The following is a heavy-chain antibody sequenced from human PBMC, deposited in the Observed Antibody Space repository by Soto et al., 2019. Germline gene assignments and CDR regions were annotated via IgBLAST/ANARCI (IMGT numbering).Heavy chain of an antibody. CDR1: GFTFSSYA. CDR2: ISYDGSNK. Sequence: PGGSLRLSCAASGFTFSSYAMHWVRQAPGKGLEWVAVISYDGSNKYYADSVKGRFTISRDNSKNTLYLQMNSLRAEDTAVYYCAREAPYSSSSPHFDYWGQGTLVTVSS. CDR3: AREAPYSSSSPHFDY. V-gene: IGHV3-30-3*01. D-gene: IGHD6-6*01. J-gene: IGHJ4*02.